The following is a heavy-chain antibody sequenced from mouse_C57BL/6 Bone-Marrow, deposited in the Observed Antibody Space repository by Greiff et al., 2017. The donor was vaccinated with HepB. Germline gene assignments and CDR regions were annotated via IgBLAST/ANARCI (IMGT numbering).Heavy chain of an antibody. CDR1: GFTFSDYY. J-gene: IGHJ2*01. CDR2: INYDGSST. V-gene: IGHV5-16*01. Sequence: EVMLVESEGGLVQPGSSMKLSCTASGFTFSDYYMAWVRQVPEKGLEWVANINYDGSSTYYLDSLKSRFFIARDNAKNILYMQMSSLKSEDTATYYCARDTGTFDYWGQGTTLTVSS. CDR3: ARDTGTFDY. D-gene: IGHD4-1*01.